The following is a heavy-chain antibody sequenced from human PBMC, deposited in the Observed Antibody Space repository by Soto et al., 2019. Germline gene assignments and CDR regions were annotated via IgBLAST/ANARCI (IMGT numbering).Heavy chain of an antibody. Sequence: GASVKVSCKASGGTFSSYTISWVRQAPGQGLEWMGRIIPILGIANYAQKFQGRVTITADKSTSTAYMELSSLRSEDTAVYYCARGYSSGWYVDYWGQGTLVTVSS. CDR3: ARGYSSGWYVDY. CDR1: GGTFSSYT. J-gene: IGHJ4*02. CDR2: IIPILGIA. D-gene: IGHD6-19*01. V-gene: IGHV1-69*02.